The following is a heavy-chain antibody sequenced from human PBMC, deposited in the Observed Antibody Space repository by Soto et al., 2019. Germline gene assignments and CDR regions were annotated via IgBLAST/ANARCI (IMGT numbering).Heavy chain of an antibody. CDR3: TREDY. J-gene: IGHJ4*02. CDR2: IVNDGNSK. Sequence: QVQLVESGGGVVQPGRSLRLSCAASGFTFSNYAMHWVRQAPGKGLEWVAVIVNDGNSKYYADSVKGRFTISRDNSKNTLSLQMNSLRGEDTALYYCTREDYWGQGTLVTVSS. V-gene: IGHV3-30-3*01. CDR1: GFTFSNYA.